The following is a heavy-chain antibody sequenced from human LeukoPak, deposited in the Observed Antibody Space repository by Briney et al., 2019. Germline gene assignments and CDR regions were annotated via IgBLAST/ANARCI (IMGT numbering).Heavy chain of an antibody. D-gene: IGHD2-8*02. CDR1: GFTFSNYW. J-gene: IGHJ4*02. Sequence: PGGSLRLSCAASGFTFSNYWMSWVRQAPGKGLEWVANIKQDGSEKYYVDSVKGRFTISRDNAKNSLFLQMNSPRAEDTAVYYCARFTRNTGGFQWGQVTLVTVSS. CDR2: IKQDGSEK. CDR3: ARFTRNTGGFQ. V-gene: IGHV3-7*01.